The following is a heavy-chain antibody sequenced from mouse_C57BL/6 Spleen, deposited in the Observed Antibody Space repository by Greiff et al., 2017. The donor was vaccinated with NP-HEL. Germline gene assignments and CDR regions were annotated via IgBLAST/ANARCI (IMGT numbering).Heavy chain of an antibody. CDR1: GYTFTDYN. V-gene: IGHV1-22*01. CDR3: AREGLAYYFDY. Sequence: EVQLVESGPELVKPGASVKMSCKASGYTFTDYNMHWVKQSHGKSLEWIGYINPNNGGTSYNQKFKGKATLTVNKSSSTAYMELRSLTSEDSAVYYCAREGLAYYFDYWGQGTTLTVSS. D-gene: IGHD4-1*01. J-gene: IGHJ2*01. CDR2: INPNNGGT.